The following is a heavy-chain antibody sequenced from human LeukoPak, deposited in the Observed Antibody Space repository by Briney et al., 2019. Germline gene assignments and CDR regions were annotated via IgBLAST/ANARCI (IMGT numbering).Heavy chain of an antibody. CDR3: ARVRGGIEVAGIRHYYYYMDV. D-gene: IGHD6-19*01. CDR2: IIPIFGTA. Sequence: ASVKVSCKASGYTFTSYGISWVRQAPGQGLEWMGGIIPIFGTATYAQKFQGRVMITTDESTGTAFMELSGLRSVDTAVYYCARVRGGIEVAGIRHYYYYMDVWGEGTTVTVSS. CDR1: GYTFTSYG. J-gene: IGHJ6*03. V-gene: IGHV1-69*05.